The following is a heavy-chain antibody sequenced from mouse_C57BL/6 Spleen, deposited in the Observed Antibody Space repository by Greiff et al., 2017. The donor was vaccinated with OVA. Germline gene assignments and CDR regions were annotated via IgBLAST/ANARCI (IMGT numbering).Heavy chain of an antibody. CDR3: ARGPRYFDV. J-gene: IGHJ1*03. Sequence: QVQLQQPGAELVRPGSSVKLSCKASGYTFTSYWLHWVKQRPIQGLEWIGNIDPSDSETHYNQKFKDKATLTVDKSSSTAYMQRSSLTSEDSAVYYCARGPRYFDVWGTGTTVTVSS. D-gene: IGHD6-1*01. CDR2: IDPSDSET. V-gene: IGHV1-52*01. CDR1: GYTFTSYW.